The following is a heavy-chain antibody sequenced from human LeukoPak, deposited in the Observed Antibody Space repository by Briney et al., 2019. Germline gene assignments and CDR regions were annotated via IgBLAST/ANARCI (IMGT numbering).Heavy chain of an antibody. CDR2: IYYSGST. V-gene: IGHV4-31*03. CDR3: ARGRRRYQLLTVTHSPNYYGMDV. D-gene: IGHD2-2*01. CDR1: GGSISSGGYY. Sequence: NPSETLSLTCTVSGGSISSGGYYWSWIRQHPGKGLEWIGYIYYSGSTYYNPSLKSRVTISVDTSKNQFSLKLSSVTAADTAVYYCARGRRRYQLLTVTHSPNYYGMDVWGQGTTVTVSS. J-gene: IGHJ6*02.